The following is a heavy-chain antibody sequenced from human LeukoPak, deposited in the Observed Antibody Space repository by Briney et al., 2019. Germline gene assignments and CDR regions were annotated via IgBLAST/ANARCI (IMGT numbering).Heavy chain of an antibody. CDR3: ARDLIMTLHLDFDY. V-gene: IGHV1-69*13. D-gene: IGHD3-16*01. J-gene: IGHJ4*02. CDR2: IIPIFGTA. CDR1: GGTFSSYA. Sequence: ASVKVSCKASGGTFSSYAISWVRQAPGQGLEWMGGIIPIFGTANYAQKFQGRVTITADESTSTAYMELSSLRSEDTAVYYCARDLIMTLHLDFDYWGQGTLVTVSS.